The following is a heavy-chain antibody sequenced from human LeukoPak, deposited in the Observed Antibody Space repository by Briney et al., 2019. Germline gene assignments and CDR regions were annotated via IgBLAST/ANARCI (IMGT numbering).Heavy chain of an antibody. V-gene: IGHV1-2*02. CDR2: INPNSGGT. J-gene: IGHJ6*02. D-gene: IGHD3-3*01. Sequence: ASVKVSCKAFGYTFTGYYMHWVRQAPGQGLEWMGWINPNSGGTNYAQKFQGRVTMTRDTSISTAYMELSRLRSDDTAVYYCAREGMFGPVRYYGMDVWGQGTTVTVSS. CDR1: GYTFTGYY. CDR3: AREGMFGPVRYYGMDV.